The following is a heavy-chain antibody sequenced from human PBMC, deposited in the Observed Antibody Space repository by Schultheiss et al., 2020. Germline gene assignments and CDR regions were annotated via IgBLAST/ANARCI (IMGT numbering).Heavy chain of an antibody. D-gene: IGHD6-19*01. CDR1: GFTFSDYY. V-gene: IGHV3-11*04. Sequence: GGSLRLSCAASGFTFSDYYMSWVRQAPGKGLEWVSSISSSSSTIYYADSVKGRFTISRDNAKNSLYLQMNSLRAEDTAVYYCARVDSSGWYSGFDYWGQGTLVTVSS. CDR3: ARVDSSGWYSGFDY. CDR2: ISSSSSTI. J-gene: IGHJ4*02.